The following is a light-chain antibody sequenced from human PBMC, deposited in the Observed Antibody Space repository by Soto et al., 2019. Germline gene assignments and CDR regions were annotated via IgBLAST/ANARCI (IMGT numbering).Light chain of an antibody. V-gene: IGKV1D-13*01. CDR1: QAINTA. Sequence: AIQLTQSPSSLSASVGDRVTITCRASQAINTALAWYQQKPGMPPKLLIFDASSLAGGVPSRFSGRGSGTDFTLTINSLQHEDFATYSCQVYYNYPLTFGGGTKV. J-gene: IGKJ4*01. CDR3: QVYYNYPLT. CDR2: DAS.